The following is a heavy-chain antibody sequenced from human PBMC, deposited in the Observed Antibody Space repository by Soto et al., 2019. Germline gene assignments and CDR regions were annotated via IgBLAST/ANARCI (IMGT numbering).Heavy chain of an antibody. CDR1: GGSFSGHY. J-gene: IGHJ4*02. D-gene: IGHD3-10*01. CDR3: ARGSGSGSYYNN. CDR2: INRGGST. Sequence: QVQLQQWGAGLLKPSETLSLTCPVCGGSFSGHYCTWIRQPPGKRLEWIGEINRGGSTNYNPSLKRRVTISVDTSKNQFSLKLSSVTAADTAVYYCARGSGSGSYYNNWGQGTLVTVSS. V-gene: IGHV4-34*02.